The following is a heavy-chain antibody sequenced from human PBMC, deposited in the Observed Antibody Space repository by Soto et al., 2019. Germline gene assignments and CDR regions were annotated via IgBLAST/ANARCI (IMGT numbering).Heavy chain of an antibody. V-gene: IGHV3-33*01. D-gene: IGHD2-15*01. J-gene: IGHJ4*02. CDR3: ARDVYCSGGSCYNPASFDY. CDR1: GFTFSSYG. Sequence: QVQLVESGGGVVQPGRSLRLSCAASGFTFSSYGMHWVRQAPGKGLEWVAVIWYDGSNKYYADSVKGRFTISRDNSKNTLYLQMNRLRAEDTAVYYCARDVYCSGGSCYNPASFDYWGQGTLVTVSS. CDR2: IWYDGSNK.